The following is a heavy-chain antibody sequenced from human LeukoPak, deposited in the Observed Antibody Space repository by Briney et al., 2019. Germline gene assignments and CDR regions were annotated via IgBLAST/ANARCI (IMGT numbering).Heavy chain of an antibody. CDR1: RFTFSNYW. Sequence: GGSLRLSCAASRFTFSNYWMHWVRQASGKGLEWVGLIRTKANSYATAYAASVTGRFTISRDDSKDTSYLQMNSLKTEDTALYFCTTSYSGNSWYDWFGPWGQGTLVTVSS. CDR3: TTSYSGNSWYDWFGP. V-gene: IGHV3-73*01. CDR2: IRTKANSYAT. J-gene: IGHJ5*02. D-gene: IGHD6-13*01.